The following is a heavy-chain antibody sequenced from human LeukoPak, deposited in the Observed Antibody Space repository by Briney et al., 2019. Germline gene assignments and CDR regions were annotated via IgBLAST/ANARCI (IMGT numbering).Heavy chain of an antibody. D-gene: IGHD3-22*01. CDR1: SSGGYY. CDR2: IRSKAYGGTT. Sequence: SSGGYYWSWVRQAPGKGLEWVGFIRSKAYGGTTEYAASVKGRFTISRDDSKSIAYLQMNSLKTEDTAVYYCTRETYYYDSSEDAFDVWGQGTMVTVSS. V-gene: IGHV3-49*04. J-gene: IGHJ3*01. CDR3: TRETYYYDSSEDAFDV.